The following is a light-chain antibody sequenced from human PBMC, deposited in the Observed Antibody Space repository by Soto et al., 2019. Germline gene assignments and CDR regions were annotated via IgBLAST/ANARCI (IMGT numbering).Light chain of an antibody. CDR1: QSVSSN. CDR2: GAS. V-gene: IGKV3-15*01. CDR3: QQYTTSPFT. Sequence: EIVMTQSPATLSVSPGERATLSCRASQSVSSNLAWFQQKPGQAPRPLIYGASTRATGIPARFSGSGSGTEFTLTISSLQSEDFAVYYCQQYTTSPFTFGPGTKVDIK. J-gene: IGKJ3*01.